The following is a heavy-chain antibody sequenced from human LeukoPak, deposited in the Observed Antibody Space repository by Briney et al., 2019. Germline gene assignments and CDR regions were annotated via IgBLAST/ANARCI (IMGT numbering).Heavy chain of an antibody. D-gene: IGHD4-23*01. J-gene: IGHJ4*02. Sequence: SETLSLTCAVSGGSISSSNWWSWVRQPPGKGLEWIGETHHSGSTNYNPSLKSRVTISVGTSKNQFSLKLTSVTAADTAVYYCARDYGGKGDYWGQGTLVTVSS. V-gene: IGHV4-4*02. CDR2: THHSGST. CDR1: GGSISSSNW. CDR3: ARDYGGKGDY.